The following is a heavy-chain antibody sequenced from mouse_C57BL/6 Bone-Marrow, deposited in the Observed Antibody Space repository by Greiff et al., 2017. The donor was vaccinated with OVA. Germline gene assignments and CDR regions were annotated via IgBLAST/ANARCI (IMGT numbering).Heavy chain of an antibody. Sequence: VQLQQSGSELRSPGSSVKLSCKDFDSEVFPIAYMCWVRQKPGHGFEWIGGILPSIGSTIYGEKFEDKATLDADTLSNTTDLEHNKLISEDYAIYYYAGSYGSKLAPIAYWGQGTLVTVSA. CDR2: ILPSIGST. V-gene: IGHV15-2*01. CDR1: DSEVFPIAY. D-gene: IGHD1-1*01. CDR3: AGSYGSKLAPIAY. J-gene: IGHJ3*01.